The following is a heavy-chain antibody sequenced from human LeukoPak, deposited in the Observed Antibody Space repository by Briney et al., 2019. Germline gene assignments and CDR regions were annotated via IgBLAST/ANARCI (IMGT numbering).Heavy chain of an antibody. CDR3: ARGKPGIAAAGTLSPLDY. J-gene: IGHJ4*02. Sequence: GGSLRLSCVASGFSFSKYGMHWVRQAPGKGLQWLAIIWYDGHNKYYADSVKGRFTISRDNSKNTLFLEMNDLKAEDTAVYYCARGKPGIAAAGTLSPLDYWGQGALVTVSS. CDR2: IWYDGHNK. V-gene: IGHV3-33*03. CDR1: GFSFSKYG. D-gene: IGHD6-13*01.